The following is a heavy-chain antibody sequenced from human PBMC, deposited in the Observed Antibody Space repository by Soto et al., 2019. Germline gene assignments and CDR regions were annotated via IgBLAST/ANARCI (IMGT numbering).Heavy chain of an antibody. J-gene: IGHJ5*02. D-gene: IGHD1-7*01. CDR1: GGSVRDGSYY. CDR2: IYHSGST. CDR3: AGYNWNYYFDP. Sequence: PSETLSLTCTVSGGSVRDGSYYWAWLRQPPRKGLEWIGHIYHSGSTIYNPSLKSRVTISIDTSKSQFSLNLNSMTAADTAVYYCAGYNWNYYFDPWGQGTLVTVSS. V-gene: IGHV4-61*01.